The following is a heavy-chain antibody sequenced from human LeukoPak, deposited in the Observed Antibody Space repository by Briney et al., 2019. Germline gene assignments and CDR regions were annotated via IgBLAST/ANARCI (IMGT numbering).Heavy chain of an antibody. CDR1: GFTFSSYG. J-gene: IGHJ4*02. Sequence: GGSLRLSCAASGFTFSSYGMHWVRQAPGKGLEWVAVMWYDGSNKYYADSVKGRFTISRDNSKNTLYLQMNSLRAEDTAVYYCAKEGYYDSSGYPYFDYWGQGTLVTVSS. CDR3: AKEGYYDSSGYPYFDY. V-gene: IGHV3-33*06. D-gene: IGHD3-22*01. CDR2: MWYDGSNK.